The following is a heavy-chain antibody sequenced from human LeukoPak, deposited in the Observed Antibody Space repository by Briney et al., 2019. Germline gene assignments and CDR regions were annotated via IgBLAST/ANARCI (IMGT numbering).Heavy chain of an antibody. V-gene: IGHV3-23*01. CDR2: ILGSGGAT. CDR3: ATQTTVTRFSAEYFQH. CDR1: GFTVSGYW. J-gene: IGHJ1*01. Sequence: GGSLRLSWAASGFTVSGYWMGRVRQAPGTWLEWVSSILGSGGATYYADSVKGRFTISRDNSKNTLYLQMNSLRAEDTAVYYCATQTTVTRFSAEYFQHWGQGTLVTVSS. D-gene: IGHD4-17*01.